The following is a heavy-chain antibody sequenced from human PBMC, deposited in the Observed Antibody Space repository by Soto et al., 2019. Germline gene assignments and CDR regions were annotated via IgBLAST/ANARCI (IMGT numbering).Heavy chain of an antibody. CDR1: GFTFSSYA. V-gene: IGHV3-23*01. J-gene: IGHJ4*02. Sequence: PGGPLRLSCAASGFTFSSYAMSWVRQAPGKGLVWVSAISGSGGSTYYADSVKGRFTISRDNSKNTLYLQMNSLRAEDTAVYYSAKETDFWSGYYPDYYFDYWGQGTLVTVSS. D-gene: IGHD3-3*01. CDR3: AKETDFWSGYYPDYYFDY. CDR2: ISGSGGST.